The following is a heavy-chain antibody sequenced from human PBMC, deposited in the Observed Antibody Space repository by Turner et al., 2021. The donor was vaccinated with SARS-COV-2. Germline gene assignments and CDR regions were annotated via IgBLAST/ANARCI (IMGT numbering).Heavy chain of an antibody. D-gene: IGHD5-18*01. V-gene: IGHV1-2*04. J-gene: IGHJ5*02. Sequence: QVQLVQSGAEVKQPGASVQVSCKASGYTFTGYYMHWVRQAPGQGLEWMGWINLNSGGTNYAQKFQGWVTMTRDTSISTAYMELSRLRSDDTAVYYCAREDRGYSYGYGRFDPWGQGTLVTVSS. CDR3: AREDRGYSYGYGRFDP. CDR2: INLNSGGT. CDR1: GYTFTGYY.